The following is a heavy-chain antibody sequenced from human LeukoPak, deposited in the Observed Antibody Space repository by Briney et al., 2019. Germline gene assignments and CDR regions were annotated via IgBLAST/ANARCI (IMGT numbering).Heavy chain of an antibody. CDR3: ATHAKPNDLLVDY. D-gene: IGHD1-1*01. V-gene: IGHV4-39*01. J-gene: IGHJ4*02. Sequence: SETLSLTCTVSGGSLRSSSYYGAWIRQPPGKGLEWIGRVDYTGSTYYRPSLTGGPTIPVDASKNQFSLRLNSVTAADMAVYYCATHAKPNDLLVDYWGQGSLVTVSS. CDR2: VDYTGST. CDR1: GGSLRSSSYY.